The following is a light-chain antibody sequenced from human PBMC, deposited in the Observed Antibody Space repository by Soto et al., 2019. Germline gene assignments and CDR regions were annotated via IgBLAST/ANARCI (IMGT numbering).Light chain of an antibody. V-gene: IGLV2-23*01. CDR1: SSDVGKYKF. CDR2: DAT. J-gene: IGLJ3*02. CDR3: SSHAGSGTLV. Sequence: QSALTQPASVSGSPGQSISISCTGTSSDVGKYKFVSWYQQHPGEAPKLMIYDATQRPSGVSNRFSGSKSGITASLTISGLQAEDVAHYYCSSHAGSGTLVFGGGTKLTVL.